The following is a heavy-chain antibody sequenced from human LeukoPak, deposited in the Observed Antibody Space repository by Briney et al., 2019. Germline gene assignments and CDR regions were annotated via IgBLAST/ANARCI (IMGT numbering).Heavy chain of an antibody. D-gene: IGHD5-18*01. Sequence: GGSLRLSCAASGFTFNNFAMHWVRQAPGKGLEWVSLISGDGGSTFYADSVKGRFTISRDNSKNSLYLQMNSLRTEDTAFYYCAKDPLGGTAMVTFDYCGQGTLVTVSS. J-gene: IGHJ4*02. CDR2: ISGDGGST. V-gene: IGHV3-43*02. CDR1: GFTFNNFA. CDR3: AKDPLGGTAMVTFDY.